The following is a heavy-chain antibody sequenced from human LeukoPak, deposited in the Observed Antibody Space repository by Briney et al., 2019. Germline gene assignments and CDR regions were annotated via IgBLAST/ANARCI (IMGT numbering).Heavy chain of an antibody. CDR3: ARVMRDHIVVVTAILRGYYFDY. D-gene: IGHD2-21*02. V-gene: IGHV1-2*02. CDR2: INPNSGGT. Sequence: ASVKVSCKASGYTFTGYYMHWVRQAPGQGLEWMGWINPNSGGTNYAQKFQGRVTMTRDTSISTAYMELSMLRSDDTAVYYCARVMRDHIVVVTAILRGYYFDYWGQGTLVTVSS. CDR1: GYTFTGYY. J-gene: IGHJ4*02.